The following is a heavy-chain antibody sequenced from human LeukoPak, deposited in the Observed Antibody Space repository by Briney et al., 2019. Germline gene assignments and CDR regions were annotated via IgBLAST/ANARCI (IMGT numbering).Heavy chain of an antibody. V-gene: IGHV3-9*01. Sequence: PGGSLRLSCAASGFTFDDYAMHWVRQAPGKGLEWVSGISWNSGSIGYADSVKGRFTISRDNAKNSLYLQMNSLRAEDTALYYCAKGGHYYDSSEPHFDYWGQGTLVTVSS. D-gene: IGHD3-22*01. CDR3: AKGGHYYDSSEPHFDY. J-gene: IGHJ4*02. CDR2: ISWNSGSI. CDR1: GFTFDDYA.